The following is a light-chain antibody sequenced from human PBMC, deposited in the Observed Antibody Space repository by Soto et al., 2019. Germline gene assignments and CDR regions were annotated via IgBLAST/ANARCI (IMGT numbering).Light chain of an antibody. CDR3: LQYFYYPRT. CDR1: QGIRNE. J-gene: IGKJ1*01. CDR2: AAS. Sequence: ATQMPQSPSSLSASVGDTVTITCRASQGIRNELAWYQQAPGKAPKLLIYAASSVQSGVPSRFSGSGSDTDFILTISSLQPDDFATYYGLQYFYYPRTFGQGTKVEI. V-gene: IGKV1-6*01.